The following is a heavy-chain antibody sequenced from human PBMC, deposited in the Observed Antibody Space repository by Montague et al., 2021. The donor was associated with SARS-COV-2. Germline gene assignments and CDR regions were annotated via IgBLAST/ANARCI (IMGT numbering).Heavy chain of an antibody. J-gene: IGHJ3*02. CDR1: GSSISSSSYY. Sequence: SETLSLTCTVSGSSISSSSYYWGWIRQPPGKGLEWIGCINYSGSTYYTPSLKSRVTISVDTSKNQFSLKLCSVAAADTAVYYCARHSGRDTIFGVVIIPDAFDIWGQGTMVTVSS. D-gene: IGHD3-3*01. V-gene: IGHV4-39*01. CDR3: ARHSGRDTIFGVVIIPDAFDI. CDR2: INYSGST.